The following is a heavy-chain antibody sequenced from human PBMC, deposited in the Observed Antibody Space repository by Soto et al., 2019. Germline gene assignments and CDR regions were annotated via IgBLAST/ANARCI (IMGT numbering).Heavy chain of an antibody. CDR1: GGSISSSSYY. Sequence: QLQLQESGPGLVKPSETLSLTCTVSGGSISSSSYYWGWIRQPPGKGLEWIGSIYYSGSTYYNPSLKSRVTISVDTSKNQFSLKLSSVTAADTAVYYCARPVSGYYYTFDYWGQGTLVTVSS. D-gene: IGHD3-22*01. CDR3: ARPVSGYYYTFDY. CDR2: IYYSGST. J-gene: IGHJ4*02. V-gene: IGHV4-39*01.